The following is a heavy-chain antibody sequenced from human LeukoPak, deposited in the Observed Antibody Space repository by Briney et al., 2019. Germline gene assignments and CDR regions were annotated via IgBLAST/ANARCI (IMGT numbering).Heavy chain of an antibody. J-gene: IGHJ5*02. CDR2: FDPEDGET. D-gene: IGHD6-19*01. CDR3: ATLRSGWKSNWFDP. Sequence: GASVKVSCKVSGYILTELSMHWVRQAPGKGLEWMGGFDPEDGETIYAQKFQGRVTMTEDTSTDTAYMELSSLRSEDTAVYYCATLRSGWKSNWFDPWGQGTLVTVSS. V-gene: IGHV1-24*01. CDR1: GYILTELS.